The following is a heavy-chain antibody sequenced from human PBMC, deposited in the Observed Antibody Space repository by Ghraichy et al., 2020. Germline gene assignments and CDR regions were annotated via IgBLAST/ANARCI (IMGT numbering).Heavy chain of an antibody. CDR1: GFTFSSYA. J-gene: IGHJ4*02. CDR3: AKDIQAPFNY. CDR2: ISGSGVAT. D-gene: IGHD1-1*01. Sequence: GESLNISCAASGFTFSSYAMSWVRLAPGKGLEWVSGISGSGVATYYTESVKGRFTISRDNSKNTVYLQMNGLRAEDTAVYYCAKDIQAPFNYWGQGTLVTVSS. V-gene: IGHV3-23*01.